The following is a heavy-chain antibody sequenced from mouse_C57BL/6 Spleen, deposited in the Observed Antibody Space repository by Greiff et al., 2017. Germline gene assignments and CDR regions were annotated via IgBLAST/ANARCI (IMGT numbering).Heavy chain of an antibody. D-gene: IGHD2-3*01. CDR1: GYTFTSYW. V-gene: IGHV1-72*01. J-gene: IGHJ2*01. CDR2: IDPNSGGT. CDR3: AKGVPDGYYFDY. Sequence: QVHVKQPGAELVKPGASVKLSCKASGYTFTSYWMHWVKQRPGRGLEWIGRIDPNSGGTKYNEKFKSKATLNVDKPSSTAYMQLSSLTSEDSAVYYCAKGVPDGYYFDYWGQGTTLTVSS.